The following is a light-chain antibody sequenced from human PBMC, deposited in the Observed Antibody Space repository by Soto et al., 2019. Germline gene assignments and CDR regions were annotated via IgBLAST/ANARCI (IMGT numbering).Light chain of an antibody. CDR3: QQLNSDVFA. CDR1: QGFNNY. Sequence: DIQLTQSPSFLSASVGDRVTITCRATQGFNNYFAWYQQKPGKAPELLIYGASILQSGVPSRFSGSGGGTEFTLTISSLQPEDFATYYCQQLNSDVFAFGPGTKVDIK. CDR2: GAS. V-gene: IGKV1-9*01. J-gene: IGKJ3*01.